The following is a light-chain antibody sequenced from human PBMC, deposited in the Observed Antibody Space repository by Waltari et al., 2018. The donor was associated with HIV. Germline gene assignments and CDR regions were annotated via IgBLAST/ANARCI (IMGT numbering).Light chain of an antibody. J-gene: IGLJ1*01. CDR3: QAWDSSTAV. CDR1: KLGDKY. CDR2: QDI. Sequence: SYELTQPPSVSVSPGQTATITCSGDKLGDKYVFWYQQKPGQSPVLVISQDIKRPSGIPERFSGSNSGNTATLTISGTQAMDEADYYCQAWDSSTAVFGTGTNVTVL. V-gene: IGLV3-1*01.